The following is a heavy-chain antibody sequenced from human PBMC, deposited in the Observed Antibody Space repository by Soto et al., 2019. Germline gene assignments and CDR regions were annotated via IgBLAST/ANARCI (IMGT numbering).Heavy chain of an antibody. J-gene: IGHJ3*02. CDR2: ISGSGGST. V-gene: IGHV3-23*01. CDR1: GFTFSSYA. D-gene: IGHD3-3*01. CDR3: ARDLGVTIFGVTPI. Sequence: GGSLRLSCAASGFTFSSYAMNWVRQAPGKGLEWVSAISGSGGSTYSADSVKGRFTISRDNSKNTLYLQMNSLRAEDTALYYCARDLGVTIFGVTPIWGQGTMVTVSS.